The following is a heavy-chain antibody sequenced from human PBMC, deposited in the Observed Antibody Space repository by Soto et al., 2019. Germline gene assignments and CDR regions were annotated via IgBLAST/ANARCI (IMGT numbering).Heavy chain of an antibody. CDR3: ARDPCSSTSCYYAYGMDV. CDR1: GFTFSSYW. Sequence: GGSLRLSCAASGFTFSSYWMSWVRQAPGKGLEWVANIKQGGSEKYYVDSVKGRFTISRDNAKNSLYLQMNSLRAEDTAVYYCARDPCSSTSCYYAYGMDVWGQGTTVTVSS. J-gene: IGHJ6*02. CDR2: IKQGGSEK. D-gene: IGHD2-2*01. V-gene: IGHV3-7*03.